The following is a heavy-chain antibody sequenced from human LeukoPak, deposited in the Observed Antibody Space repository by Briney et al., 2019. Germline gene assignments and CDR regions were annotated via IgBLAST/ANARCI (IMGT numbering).Heavy chain of an antibody. D-gene: IGHD3-10*01. CDR2: IYYSGST. V-gene: IGHV4-30-4*01. Sequence: SETLSLTCTVSGGSIGSGDYYWSWIRQPPGKGLEWIGYIYYSGSTYYNPSLKSRVTISVDTSKNQFSLKLSSVTAADTAVYYCARADYKLLWFGSGWFDPWGQGTLVTVSS. J-gene: IGHJ5*02. CDR3: ARADYKLLWFGSGWFDP. CDR1: GGSIGSGDYY.